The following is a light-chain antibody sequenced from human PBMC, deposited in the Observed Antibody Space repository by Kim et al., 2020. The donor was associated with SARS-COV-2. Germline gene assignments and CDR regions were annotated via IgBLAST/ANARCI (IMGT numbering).Light chain of an antibody. CDR2: QDT. CDR1: KVWDTF. V-gene: IGLV3-1*01. CDR3: QALDTLTAV. J-gene: IGLJ1*01. Sequence: SLSPGQSASITCSGDKVWDTFTSWYQQKPGQSPVLFIFQDTKRSSGFPDRFSGSNSGNTATLTISGTHAMVEADYYCQALDTLTAVFGTGTKVTVL.